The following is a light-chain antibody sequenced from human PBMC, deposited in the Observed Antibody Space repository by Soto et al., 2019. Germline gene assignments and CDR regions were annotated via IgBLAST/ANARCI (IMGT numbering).Light chain of an antibody. CDR2: GVS. Sequence: DIVLTQSPGSVSLSPGERATLSCRASQSVGSSLAWYQQKPGQAPRLLMYGVSNRATGIPVRFSGSGSGTDFTLTISRLEPEDVAVYYCQQYDTSPRGFGQGTKVEV. CDR1: QSVGSS. J-gene: IGKJ1*01. CDR3: QQYDTSPRG. V-gene: IGKV3-20*01.